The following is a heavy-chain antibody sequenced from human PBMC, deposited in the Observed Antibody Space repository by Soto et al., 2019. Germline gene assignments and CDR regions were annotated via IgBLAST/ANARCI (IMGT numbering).Heavy chain of an antibody. V-gene: IGHV1-18*04. CDR2: ISAYNGNT. CDR3: ASYIAAAGNNWFDP. J-gene: IGHJ5*02. D-gene: IGHD6-13*01. CDR1: GYTFTSYG. Sequence: VASVEVSCKXSGYTFTSYGISWVRQAPGQGLEWMGWISAYNGNTNYAQKLQGRVTMTTDTSTSTAYMELRSLRSDDTAVYYCASYIAAAGNNWFDPWGQGTLVTVSS.